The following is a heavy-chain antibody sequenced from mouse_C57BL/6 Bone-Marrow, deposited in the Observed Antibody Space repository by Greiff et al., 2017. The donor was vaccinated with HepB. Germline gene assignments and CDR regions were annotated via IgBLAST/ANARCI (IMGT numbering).Heavy chain of an antibody. CDR2: ISYDGSN. J-gene: IGHJ4*01. Sequence: EVQVVESGPGLVKPSQSLSLTCSVTGYSITSGYYWNWIRQFPGKKLEWMGYISYDGSNNYNPSLKNRISITRDTSKNQFFLKLNSVTTEDTATYYCARSPEGAMDYWGQGTSVTVSS. CDR3: ARSPEGAMDY. V-gene: IGHV3-6*01. CDR1: GYSITSGYY.